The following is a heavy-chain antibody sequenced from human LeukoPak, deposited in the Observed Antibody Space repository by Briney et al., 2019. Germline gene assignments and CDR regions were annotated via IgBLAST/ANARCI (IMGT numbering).Heavy chain of an antibody. CDR3: ATQYYDILTGYQYYFDY. J-gene: IGHJ4*02. CDR2: INAGNTNT. D-gene: IGHD3-9*01. V-gene: IGHV1-3*01. Sequence: ASVKVSCKASGYTFTSYAIHWVRQAPGQRLEWMGWINAGNTNTKYSQKFQGRVTFTRDTSASTAYMELSSLRSEDTAVYYCATQYYDILTGYQYYFDYWGQGTLVTVSS. CDR1: GYTFTSYA.